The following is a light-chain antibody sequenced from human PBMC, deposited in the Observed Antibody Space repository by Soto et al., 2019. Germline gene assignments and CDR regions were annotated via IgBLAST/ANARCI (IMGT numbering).Light chain of an antibody. CDR2: GAS. CDR3: QQSYASPIT. CDR1: QSVSEN. J-gene: IGKJ5*01. V-gene: IGKV1-39*01. Sequence: QMTQSPSSLSESAGEGVTITCWASQSVSENLNWYQQKPGKAPKLLIYGASSLQSEVPARFSGSGSGTEFTLTITSLQPEDFATYYCQQSYASPITFGQGTRLEI.